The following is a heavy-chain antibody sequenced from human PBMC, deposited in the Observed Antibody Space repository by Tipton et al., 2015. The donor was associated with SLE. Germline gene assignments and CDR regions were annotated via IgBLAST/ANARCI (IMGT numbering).Heavy chain of an antibody. CDR1: GGLFSGYY. Sequence: TLSLTCAVYGGLFSGYYWSWIRQPPGKGLEWIGEINHSGSTNYNPSLKSRVTISVDTSKNQFSLKLSSVTAADTAVYYCARGFQPFGSFSLDFDNWGQGTLFTVSS. CDR3: ARGFQPFGSFSLDFDN. CDR2: INHSGST. D-gene: IGHD1-26*01. J-gene: IGHJ4*02. V-gene: IGHV4-34*01.